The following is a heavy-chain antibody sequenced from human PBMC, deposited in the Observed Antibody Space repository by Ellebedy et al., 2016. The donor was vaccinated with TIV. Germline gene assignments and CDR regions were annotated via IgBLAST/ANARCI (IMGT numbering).Heavy chain of an antibody. V-gene: IGHV3-23*01. CDR2: FGVSGDTT. J-gene: IGHJ4*02. CDR3: ARGRSGTYIHHAFDY. D-gene: IGHD1-14*01. Sequence: GESLKISCVASGFTFSNYAMAWVRQTPGKGLEWVSGFGVSGDTTYYADSVKGRFTISRDNSKNTLYLQMDSLRAEDTAIYYCARGRSGTYIHHAFDYWGRGTLVTVSS. CDR1: GFTFSNYA.